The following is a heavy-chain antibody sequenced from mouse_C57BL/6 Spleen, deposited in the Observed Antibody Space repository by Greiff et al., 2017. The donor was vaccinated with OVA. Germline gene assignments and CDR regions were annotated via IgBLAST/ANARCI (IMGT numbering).Heavy chain of an antibody. Sequence: QVQLQQPGAELVRPGSSVKLSCKASGYTFTSYWMHWVKQRPIQGLEWIGNIDPSDSETHYNQKFKDKATLTVDKSSSTAYMQLSSLTSEDSAVYYCASFYYGNFEGFAYWGQGTLVTVSA. CDR1: GYTFTSYW. V-gene: IGHV1-52*01. CDR2: IDPSDSET. J-gene: IGHJ3*01. D-gene: IGHD2-1*01. CDR3: ASFYYGNFEGFAY.